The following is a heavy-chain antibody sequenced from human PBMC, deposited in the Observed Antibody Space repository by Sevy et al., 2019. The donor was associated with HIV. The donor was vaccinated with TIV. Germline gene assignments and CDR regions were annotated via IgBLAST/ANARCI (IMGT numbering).Heavy chain of an antibody. D-gene: IGHD6-19*01. Sequence: GGSLRLSCAASGFTFDDYAMHWVRQAPGKGLEWVSGISWNGGSIGYADSVKGRFTISRDNAKNSLYLQMNSLRAEDTALYYCAKDRRSGWRRTLTYYFDYWGQGTLVTVSS. V-gene: IGHV3-9*01. CDR1: GFTFDDYA. J-gene: IGHJ4*02. CDR3: AKDRRSGWRRTLTYYFDY. CDR2: ISWNGGSI.